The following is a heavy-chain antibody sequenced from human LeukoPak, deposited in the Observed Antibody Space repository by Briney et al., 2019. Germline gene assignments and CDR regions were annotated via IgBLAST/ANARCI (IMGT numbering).Heavy chain of an antibody. CDR1: GGSISSSAYY. Sequence: SETPSLTCSVSGGSISSSAYYWGWIRQPPGKGLEWIGNIYYSGSTYYNPSLKSRVTISLNTSKNQFSLELISVTAADTAVYYCARDGSSWPTEGWFDPWGQGTLVTVSS. V-gene: IGHV4-39*07. CDR3: ARDGSSWPTEGWFDP. J-gene: IGHJ5*02. D-gene: IGHD6-13*01. CDR2: IYYSGST.